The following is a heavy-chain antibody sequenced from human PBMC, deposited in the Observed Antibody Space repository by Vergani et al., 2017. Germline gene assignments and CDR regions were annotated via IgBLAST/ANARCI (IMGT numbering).Heavy chain of an antibody. V-gene: IGHV4-59*01. Sequence: QVQLQESGPGLVKPSETLSLTCTVSGGSISSYYWSWIRQPPGKGLEWIGYIYYSGSTNYNPSLKSRVTISVDTSKNQFSLKLSSVTAADTAVYYCARHRGWGLVVVAATPWYYYYGMDVWGQGTTVTVSS. D-gene: IGHD2-15*01. CDR2: IYYSGST. J-gene: IGHJ6*02. CDR1: GGSISSYY. CDR3: ARHRGWGLVVVAATPWYYYYGMDV.